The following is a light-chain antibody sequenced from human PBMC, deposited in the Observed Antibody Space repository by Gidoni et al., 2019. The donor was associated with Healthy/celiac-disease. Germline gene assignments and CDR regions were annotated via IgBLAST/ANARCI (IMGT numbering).Light chain of an antibody. CDR2: WAS. CDR3: QQYYSTPPT. Sequence: EIVMTQSPAPLAVPLGERATINCKSSQSVLYSSNNKNYLAWYQQKPGQPPKLLIYWASTRESGVPDRFSGSGSGTDFTLTISSLQAEDVAVYYCQQYYSTPPTFGQGTKVEIK. V-gene: IGKV4-1*01. CDR1: QSVLYSSNNKNY. J-gene: IGKJ1*01.